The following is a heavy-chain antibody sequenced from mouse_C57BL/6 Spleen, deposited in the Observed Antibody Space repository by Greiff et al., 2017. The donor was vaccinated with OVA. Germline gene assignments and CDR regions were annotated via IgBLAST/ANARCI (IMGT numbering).Heavy chain of an antibody. Sequence: QVQLQQSGPELVKPGASVKISCKASGYAFSSSWMKWVKQRPGKGLEWIGRIYPGDGDTNYNGKFKGKATLTADKSSSTAYMQLSSLTSEDSAVYFCARSGGYDGSRRYFDVWGTGTTVTVSS. CDR1: GYAFSSSW. CDR3: ARSGGYDGSRRYFDV. V-gene: IGHV1-82*01. D-gene: IGHD2-3*01. J-gene: IGHJ1*03. CDR2: IYPGDGDT.